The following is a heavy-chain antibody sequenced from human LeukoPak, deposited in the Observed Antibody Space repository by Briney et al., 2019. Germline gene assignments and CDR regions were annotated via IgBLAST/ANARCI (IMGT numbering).Heavy chain of an antibody. V-gene: IGHV4-59*12. CDR1: GGSISSYY. CDR3: ARSEGGYNFDY. J-gene: IGHJ4*02. D-gene: IGHD5-24*01. CDR2: IYYSGST. Sequence: NLSETLSLTCTVSGGSISSYYWSWIRQPPGKGLEWIGYIYYSGSTNYNPSLKSRVTISVDTSKNQFSLKVSSVTAADTAVYYCARSEGGYNFDYWGQGTPVTVSS.